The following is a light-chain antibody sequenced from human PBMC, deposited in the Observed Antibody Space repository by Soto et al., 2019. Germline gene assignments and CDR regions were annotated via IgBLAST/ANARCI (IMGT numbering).Light chain of an antibody. V-gene: IGKV3-20*01. J-gene: IGKJ5*01. CDR1: QSVSSH. Sequence: EIVMTQSPATLSVSPGEGATLSCRASQSVSSHLAWYQQKPGQAPRLLIYGASNRATGIPDRFSGSGSGTDFTLTITRLEPEDFAVYYCQQYGSSPRTFGQGTRLEIK. CDR2: GAS. CDR3: QQYGSSPRT.